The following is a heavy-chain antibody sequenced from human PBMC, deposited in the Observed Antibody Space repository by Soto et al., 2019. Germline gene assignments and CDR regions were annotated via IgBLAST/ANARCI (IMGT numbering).Heavy chain of an antibody. CDR1: GFSLSNARMG. CDR3: ARTGTYYYDSSGYYPTSSYYYYGMDV. J-gene: IGHJ6*02. D-gene: IGHD3-22*01. Sequence: SGPTLVNPTETLTLTCTVSGFSLSNARMGVSWIRQPPGKALEWLAHIFSNDEKSYSTSLKSRLTISKDTSKSQVVLTMTNMDPVDTATYYCARTGTYYYDSSGYYPTSSYYYYGMDVWRQGTTVTVS. V-gene: IGHV2-26*01. CDR2: IFSNDEK.